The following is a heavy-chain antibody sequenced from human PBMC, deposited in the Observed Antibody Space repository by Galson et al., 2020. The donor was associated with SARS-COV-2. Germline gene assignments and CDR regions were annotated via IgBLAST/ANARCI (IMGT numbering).Heavy chain of an antibody. CDR3: AKEKEGVKWNGLDY. CDR2: IGRDGSAT. D-gene: IGHD2-8*01. Sequence: GESLKISCAASGFNFNRFSIHWIRQPPGKGLEWVSLIGRDGSATFYADSVKGRFTISRDNYNNHVYLQMNGLTIEDTALYYCAKEKEGVKWNGLDYWGQGTLVTVSS. V-gene: IGHV3-43*01. J-gene: IGHJ4*02. CDR1: GFNFNRFS.